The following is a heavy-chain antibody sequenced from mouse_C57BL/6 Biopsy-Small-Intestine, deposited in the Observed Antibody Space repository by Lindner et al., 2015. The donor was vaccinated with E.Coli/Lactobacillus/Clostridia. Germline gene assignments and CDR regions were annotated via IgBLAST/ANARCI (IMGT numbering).Heavy chain of an antibody. D-gene: IGHD1-1*02. CDR2: IIPIFGTA. V-gene: IGHV1-81*01. CDR3: ARAVYYYGSGYYYYGMDV. Sequence: SVKVSCKASGGTFSSYAISWVRQAPGQGLEWMGGIIPIFGTANYAQKFQGRVTITADESTSTAYMELSSLRSEDTAVYYCARAVYYYGSGYYYYGMDVWGQGTTVTVSS. CDR1: GGTFSSYA. J-gene: IGHJ1*01.